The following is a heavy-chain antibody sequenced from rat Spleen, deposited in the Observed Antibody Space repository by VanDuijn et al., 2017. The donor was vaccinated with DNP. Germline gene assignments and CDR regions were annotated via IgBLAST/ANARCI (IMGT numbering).Heavy chain of an antibody. CDR1: GFTFSDYY. V-gene: IGHV5-22*01. Sequence: EVLLVESDGGLVQPGRSLKLSCAVSGFTFSDYYMAWVRQAPKKGLEWVASISYEGSSTYYGDSVKGRFTISRDNAKSTLYLQMNSLRSEDTATYYCARTLMVITPFDYWGQGVMVTVSS. D-gene: IGHD1-9*01. J-gene: IGHJ2*01. CDR3: ARTLMVITPFDY. CDR2: ISYEGSST.